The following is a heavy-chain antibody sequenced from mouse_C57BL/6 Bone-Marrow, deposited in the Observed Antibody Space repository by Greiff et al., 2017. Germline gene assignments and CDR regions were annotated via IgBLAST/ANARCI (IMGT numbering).Heavy chain of an antibody. D-gene: IGHD1-1*01. V-gene: IGHV5-4*03. CDR3: ASSSTVVSFYYYAMDY. CDR2: ISDGGSYT. J-gene: IGHJ4*01. Sequence: EVKLVESGGGLVKPGGSLKLSCAASGFTFSSYAMSWVRQTPEKRLEWVATISDGGSYTYYPDNVKGRFTISRDNAKNNLYLQMSHLKSEDTAMYYCASSSTVVSFYYYAMDYWGQGTSVTVSS. CDR1: GFTFSSYA.